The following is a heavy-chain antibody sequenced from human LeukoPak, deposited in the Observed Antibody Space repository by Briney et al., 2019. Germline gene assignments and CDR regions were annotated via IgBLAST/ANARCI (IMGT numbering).Heavy chain of an antibody. Sequence: GGSLRLSCAASGFTFSNAWMSWVRQAPGKGLEWVGRIKSKTDGGTTDYAAPVKGRFTISRDDSKNTLYLQMNSLKTEDTAVYYCTTVHGSYYDFWSGYFEELDAFDIWGQGTMVTVSS. V-gene: IGHV3-15*01. CDR1: GFTFSNAW. J-gene: IGHJ3*02. CDR3: TTVHGSYYDFWSGYFEELDAFDI. CDR2: IKSKTDGGTT. D-gene: IGHD3-3*01.